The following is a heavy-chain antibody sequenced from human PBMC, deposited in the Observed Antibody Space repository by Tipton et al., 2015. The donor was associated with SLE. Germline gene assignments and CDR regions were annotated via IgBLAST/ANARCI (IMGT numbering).Heavy chain of an antibody. V-gene: IGHV4-31*03. CDR2: IYYSGST. CDR1: GGSISSGGYF. CDR3: ARRDGGGYFDL. J-gene: IGHJ2*01. D-gene: IGHD3-16*01. Sequence: TLSLTCSVSGGSISSGGYFWSWIRQHPGKGLEWIGYIYYSGSTFYNPSLNSRVTISVDTSKNQFSLKLTSVTAADTAVYYCARRDGGGYFDLWGRGSLVTVSS.